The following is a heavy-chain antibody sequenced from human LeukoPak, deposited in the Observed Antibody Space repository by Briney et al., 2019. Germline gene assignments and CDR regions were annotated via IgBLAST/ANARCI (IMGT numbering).Heavy chain of an antibody. J-gene: IGHJ4*02. V-gene: IGHV4-30-2*01. CDR2: IYHSTST. D-gene: IGHD2-15*01. Sequence: PSETLSLTCTVSGGSISSGGYYWSWIRQPPGKGLEWIGYIYHSTSTYYNPSLKSRVTISVDRSKNQFSLNLSSVTAADTAVYYCARGYCSGGSCYLPFDYWGQGTLVTVSS. CDR3: ARGYCSGGSCYLPFDY. CDR1: GGSISSGGYY.